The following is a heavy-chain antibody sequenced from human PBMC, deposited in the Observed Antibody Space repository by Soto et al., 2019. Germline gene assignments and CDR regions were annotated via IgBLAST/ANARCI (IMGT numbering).Heavy chain of an antibody. CDR3: ARVPDLDYCSKTSGLYYFDY. D-gene: IGHD2-2*01. J-gene: IGHJ4*02. V-gene: IGHV3-23*01. Sequence: EVQLLGSGGGLVQPGGSLRLSCVASGFTFSSYVMSWVRQAPGKGLEWVSTINGNGDTTYYAESVKGRFIISRANSKNSLYLQMNSRRAEDTAVYYCARVPDLDYCSKTSGLYYFDYWGQGALVTVSS. CDR2: INGNGDTT. CDR1: GFTFSSYV.